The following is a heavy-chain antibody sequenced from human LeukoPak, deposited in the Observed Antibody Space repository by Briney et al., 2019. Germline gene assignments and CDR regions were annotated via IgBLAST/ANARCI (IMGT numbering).Heavy chain of an antibody. V-gene: IGHV1-69*13. D-gene: IGHD3-10*01. CDR3: ARLPSSDYYGSGSYPGY. CDR2: IIPIFGTA. J-gene: IGHJ4*02. CDR1: GGTFSNYA. Sequence: SVKVSCKASGGTFSNYAISWVRQAPGQGLEWMGGIIPIFGTANYAQKFQGRVTITADESTSTAYMELSSLRSEDTAVYYCARLPSSDYYGSGSYPGYWGQGTLVTVSS.